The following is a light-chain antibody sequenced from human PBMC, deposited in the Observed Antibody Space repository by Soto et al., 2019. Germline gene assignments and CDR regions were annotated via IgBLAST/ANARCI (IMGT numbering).Light chain of an antibody. J-gene: IGKJ2*01. CDR3: QQYGSSPLYT. V-gene: IGKV3-20*01. Sequence: EIVLTQSPGTLSLSPGERATLSCRASRSVSSSYLAWYQQKPGQAPRLLIYGASSRVTGIPDRFSDSGSGTDFTLTISRLEPEDFAVYYCQQYGSSPLYTFGQGTELEIK. CDR1: RSVSSSY. CDR2: GAS.